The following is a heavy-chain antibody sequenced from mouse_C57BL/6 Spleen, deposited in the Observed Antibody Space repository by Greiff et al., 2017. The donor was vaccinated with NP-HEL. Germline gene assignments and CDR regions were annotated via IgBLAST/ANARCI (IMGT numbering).Heavy chain of an antibody. CDR3: TGTPYYAMDY. CDR2: IDPETGGT. J-gene: IGHJ4*01. D-gene: IGHD3-3*01. V-gene: IGHV1-15*01. CDR1: GYTFTDYE. Sequence: VKLVESGAELVRPGASVTLSCKASGYTFTDYEMHWVKQTPVHGLEWIGAIDPETGGTAYNQKFKGKAILTADKSSSTAYMELRSLTSEDSAVYYCTGTPYYAMDYWGQGTSVTVSS.